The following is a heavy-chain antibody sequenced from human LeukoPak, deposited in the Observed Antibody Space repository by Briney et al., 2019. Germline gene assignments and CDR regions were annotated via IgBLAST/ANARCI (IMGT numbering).Heavy chain of an antibody. Sequence: SETLSLTCTVSGGSISSYYWSWIRQPPGKGLEWIGYIYYSGSTNYNPSLKSRVTISVDTSKNQFSLKLSSVTAADTAVYYCARVPYYDYVWGSYRYTRHDDYYYYGMDVWGQGTTVTVSS. D-gene: IGHD3-16*02. CDR2: IYYSGST. J-gene: IGHJ6*02. CDR1: GGSISSYY. CDR3: ARVPYYDYVWGSYRYTRHDDYYYYGMDV. V-gene: IGHV4-59*01.